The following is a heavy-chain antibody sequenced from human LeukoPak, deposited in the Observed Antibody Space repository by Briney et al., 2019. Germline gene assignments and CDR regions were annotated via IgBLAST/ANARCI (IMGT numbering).Heavy chain of an antibody. CDR1: GGSISSRGYF. V-gene: IGHV4-39*01. CDR2: IYYTGST. D-gene: IGHD2-21*01. Sequence: SETLSLTCTVSGGSISSRGYFWGWIRPPPGKGLEWIGNIYYTGSTYYKPSLKSRVTISVDTSKNQFSLRLSSVTAADTAVYYCARRRSIGSLIAFDIWGQGTMVTVSS. J-gene: IGHJ3*02. CDR3: ARRRSIGSLIAFDI.